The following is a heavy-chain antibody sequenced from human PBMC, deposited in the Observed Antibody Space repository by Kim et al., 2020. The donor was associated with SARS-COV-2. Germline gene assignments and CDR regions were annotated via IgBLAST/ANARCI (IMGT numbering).Heavy chain of an antibody. CDR3: ARDLFLGPYYYGSGGGMDV. CDR2: INAGNGNT. Sequence: ASVKVSCKASGYTFTSYAMHWVRQAPGQRLEWMGWINAGNGNTKYSQKFQGRVTITRDTSASTAYMELSSLRSEDTAVYYCARDLFLGPYYYGSGGGMDVWGPGTTVTVSS. D-gene: IGHD3-10*01. CDR1: GYTFTSYA. V-gene: IGHV1-3*01. J-gene: IGHJ6*02.